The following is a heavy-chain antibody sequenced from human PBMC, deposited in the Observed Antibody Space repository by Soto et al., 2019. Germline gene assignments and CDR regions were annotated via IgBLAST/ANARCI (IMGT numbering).Heavy chain of an antibody. D-gene: IGHD3-3*01. J-gene: IGHJ5*02. V-gene: IGHV4-39*07. CDR2: MYTSGST. Sequence: TSETLSLTCTVSGGSISSSSYYWGWIRQPPGKGLEWIGRMYTSGSTNYNPSLKSRVTMSVDTSKNQFSLKLSSVTAADTAVYYCARDQGDFWSGYYYNWFDPWGQGTLVTVSS. CDR1: GGSISSSSYY. CDR3: ARDQGDFWSGYYYNWFDP.